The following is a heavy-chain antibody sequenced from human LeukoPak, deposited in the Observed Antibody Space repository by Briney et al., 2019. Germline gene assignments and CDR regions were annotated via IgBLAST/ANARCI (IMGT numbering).Heavy chain of an antibody. CDR1: GYTFTTYN. V-gene: IGHV1-46*01. J-gene: IGHJ4*02. CDR2: INPSSGGT. D-gene: IGHD3-10*01. Sequence: ASVKVSCKASGYTFTTYNINWFRRALGQGLGGMGIINPSSGGTSYAQKFQGRVTMTRDTSTRTVYMDLSSLRSEDTAVYYCARSDDSHGSDYWGQGTLVTVSS. CDR3: ARSDDSHGSDY.